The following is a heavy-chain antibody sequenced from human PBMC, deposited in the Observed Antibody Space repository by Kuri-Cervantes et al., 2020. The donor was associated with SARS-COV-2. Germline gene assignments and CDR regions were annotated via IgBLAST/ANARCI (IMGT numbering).Heavy chain of an antibody. V-gene: IGHV4-38-2*01. J-gene: IGHJ5*02. CDR3: ARHVGYCSSTSCRQGIWFDP. CDR1: GYPISSGYY. Sequence: SETLSLTCAVSGYPISSGYYWGWIRQPPGKGLEWIGSIYHSGSTYYNPSLKSRVTISVDTSKNQFSLKLSSVTAADTAVYYCARHVGYCSSTSCRQGIWFDPWGQGTLVTVSS. D-gene: IGHD2-2*01. CDR2: IYHSGST.